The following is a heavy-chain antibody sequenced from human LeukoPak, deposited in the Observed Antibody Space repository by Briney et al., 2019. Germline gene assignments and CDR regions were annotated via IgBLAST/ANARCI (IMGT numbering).Heavy chain of an antibody. CDR2: ISGSGGST. D-gene: IGHD2-15*01. Sequence: GGSLRLSCAASGFTFSSYAMSWVRQAPGKGLEWVSAISGSGGSTYYADSVKGRFTISRDNSKNTLYLQMNSLRAEDTAVYYCAKDPSNFIVVAVAAKGDYWGQGTLVTVSS. CDR1: GFTFSSYA. CDR3: AKDPSNFIVVAVAAKGDY. J-gene: IGHJ4*02. V-gene: IGHV3-23*01.